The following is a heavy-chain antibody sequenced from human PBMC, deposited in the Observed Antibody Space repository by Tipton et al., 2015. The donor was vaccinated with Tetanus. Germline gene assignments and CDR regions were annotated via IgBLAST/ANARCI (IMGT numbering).Heavy chain of an antibody. CDR3: ARRRYTWNRGGFDM. D-gene: IGHD1-20*01. CDR2: INHSGSI. V-gene: IGHV4-34*01. Sequence: TLSLTCAVYGGSFSDYYWSWIRQTPGKGLEWIGEINHSGSINYNPSLKSRVTIFVDPSKNQFSLRVNSVTAADTAVFYCARRRYTWNRGGFDMWGQGTMVTVSS. CDR1: GGSFSDYY. J-gene: IGHJ3*02.